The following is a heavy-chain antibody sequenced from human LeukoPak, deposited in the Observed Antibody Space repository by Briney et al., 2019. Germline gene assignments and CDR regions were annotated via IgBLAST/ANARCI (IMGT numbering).Heavy chain of an antibody. CDR2: ISAYNGNT. CDR3: ARVWGDYYDSSGYPDY. V-gene: IGHV1-18*01. CDR1: GYTFTSYG. D-gene: IGHD3-22*01. Sequence: ASVTVSCKASGYTFTSYGISWVRQAPGQGLEWMGWISAYNGNTNYAQKLQGRVTMTTDTSTSTAYMELRSLRSDDAAVYYCARVWGDYYDSSGYPDYWGQGTLVTVSP. J-gene: IGHJ4*02.